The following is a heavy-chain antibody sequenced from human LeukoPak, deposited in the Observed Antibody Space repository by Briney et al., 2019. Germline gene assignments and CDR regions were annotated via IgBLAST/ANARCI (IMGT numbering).Heavy chain of an antibody. D-gene: IGHD3-9*01. CDR3: ARRYYDILTGYYKDWFDP. CDR1: GGTFSSYA. V-gene: IGHV1-69*06. CDR2: IIPIFGTA. Sequence: SVKVSCKASGGTFSSYAISWVRQAPGQGLEWMGGIIPIFGTANYAQKFQGRVTITADKSTSTAYMELSSLRSEDTAVYYCARRYYDILTGYYKDWFDPWGQGTLVTVSS. J-gene: IGHJ5*02.